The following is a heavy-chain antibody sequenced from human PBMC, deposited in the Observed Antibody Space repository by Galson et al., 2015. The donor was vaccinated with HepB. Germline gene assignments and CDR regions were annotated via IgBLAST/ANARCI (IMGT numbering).Heavy chain of an antibody. V-gene: IGHV3-33*01. CDR1: GFTFSDYG. CDR2: VWHDGGSK. J-gene: IGHJ2*01. D-gene: IGHD1-26*01. Sequence: SLRLSCAASGFTFSDYGMHWVRQVPGKGLEWVAVVWHDGGSKYYRDSVKGRFTISRDNPKNTMFLQMNTLRAEDTAMYYCTRDLRSSYFDLRGRGTLVTVSS. CDR3: TRDLRSSYFDL.